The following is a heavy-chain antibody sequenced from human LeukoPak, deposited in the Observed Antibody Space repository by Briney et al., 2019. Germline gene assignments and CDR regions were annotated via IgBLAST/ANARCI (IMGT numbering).Heavy chain of an antibody. D-gene: IGHD2-2*01. CDR2: IYYSGST. V-gene: IGHV4-59*01. CDR3: ARTTEDCSSTSCYQYWFDP. J-gene: IGHJ5*02. Sequence: SETLSLTCTVSGGSLSSYYWSWIRQPPGKGLEWIGYIYYSGSTSYNPPLKSRVTISVDTSKNQISLKVRSVTAADTAVYYCARTTEDCSSTSCYQYWFDPWGQGTLVTVSS. CDR1: GGSLSSYY.